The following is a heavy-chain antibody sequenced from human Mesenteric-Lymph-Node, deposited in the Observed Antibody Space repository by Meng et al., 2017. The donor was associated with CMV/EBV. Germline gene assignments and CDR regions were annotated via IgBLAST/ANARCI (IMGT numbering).Heavy chain of an antibody. CDR1: YGSFTGHY. J-gene: IGHJ5*02. CDR3: ARGRLLWFGSSNWFDP. Sequence: YYGSFTGHYWNWIRQPPGKGLEWIGEINHSGSTNYNPSLKSRVTMSVDTSKNHFSLKLNSVTAADTAVYYCARGRLLWFGSSNWFDPWGLGILVTVSS. V-gene: IGHV4-34*01. D-gene: IGHD3-10*01. CDR2: INHSGST.